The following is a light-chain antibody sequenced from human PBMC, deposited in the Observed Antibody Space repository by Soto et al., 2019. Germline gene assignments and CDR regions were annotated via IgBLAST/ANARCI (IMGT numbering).Light chain of an antibody. CDR3: SSYAGSSTVV. J-gene: IGLJ2*01. CDR2: VGS. V-gene: IGLV2-23*01. CDR1: SSDVGSYNL. Sequence: QSALTQPASVSGSPGQSITISCTGTSSDVGSYNLVSWYQQHPGKAPKLMIYVGSKRPSGVSNRFSGSKSGNTASLTISGLQAEDEADYYCSSYAGSSTVVFGGGTKLTVL.